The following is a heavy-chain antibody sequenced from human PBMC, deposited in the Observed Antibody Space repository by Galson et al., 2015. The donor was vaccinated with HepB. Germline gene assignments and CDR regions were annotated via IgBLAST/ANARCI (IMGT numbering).Heavy chain of an antibody. CDR2: ISSSSSTI. J-gene: IGHJ6*02. CDR3: ARDRDYYDSSGYYYARNYYYYYGMDV. Sequence: SLRLSCAASGFTFSSYSMNWVRQAPGKGLEWVSYISSSSSTIYYADSVKGRFTISRDNAKNSLYLQMNSLRDEDTAVYYCARDRDYYDSSGYYYARNYYYYYGMDVWGQGTTVTVSS. D-gene: IGHD3-22*01. V-gene: IGHV3-48*02. CDR1: GFTFSSYS.